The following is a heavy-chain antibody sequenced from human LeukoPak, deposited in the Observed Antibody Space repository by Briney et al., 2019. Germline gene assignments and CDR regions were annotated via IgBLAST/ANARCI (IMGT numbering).Heavy chain of an antibody. CDR1: GGTFSSYA. V-gene: IGHV1-69*05. CDR2: IIPIFGTA. Sequence: GASVKVSCTASGGTFSSYAISWVRQAPGQGLEWMGGIIPIFGTANYAQKFQGRVTITTDESTSTAYMELSSLRSEDTAVYYCGFGPESSYYYYYMDVWGKGSTVTVSS. D-gene: IGHD3-22*01. CDR3: GFGPESSYYYYYMDV. J-gene: IGHJ6*03.